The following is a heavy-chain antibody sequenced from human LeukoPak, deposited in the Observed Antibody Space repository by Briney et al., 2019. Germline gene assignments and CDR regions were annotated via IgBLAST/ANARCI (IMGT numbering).Heavy chain of an antibody. Sequence: GGSLRLSCAASGFIFDENGMSWVRQAPGKGLEWVSGINWNGGSTGYADSVKGRFTISRDNAKNSLYLQMNSLRAEDTALYYCARQPGGYYYYYYMDVWGKGATVTVSS. J-gene: IGHJ6*03. CDR1: GFIFDENG. D-gene: IGHD3-10*01. CDR2: INWNGGST. CDR3: ARQPGGYYYYYYMDV. V-gene: IGHV3-20*04.